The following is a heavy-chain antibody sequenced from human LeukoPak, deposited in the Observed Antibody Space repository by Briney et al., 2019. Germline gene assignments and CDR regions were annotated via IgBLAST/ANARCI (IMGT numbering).Heavy chain of an antibody. V-gene: IGHV3-48*02. CDR2: ISSSSSTI. CDR3: ARDPSSSWYDY. J-gene: IGHJ4*02. D-gene: IGHD6-13*01. Sequence: PGGSLRLSCAASGFTFSSYSMNWVRQAPGKGLEWVSYISSSSSTIYYADSVKGRFTISRDNAKNSLYLQMNSLRDKDTAVYYCARDPSSSWYDYWGQGTLVTVSS. CDR1: GFTFSSYS.